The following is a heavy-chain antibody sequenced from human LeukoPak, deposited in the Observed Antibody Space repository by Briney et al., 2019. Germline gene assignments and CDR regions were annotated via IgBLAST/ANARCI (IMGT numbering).Heavy chain of an antibody. D-gene: IGHD3-10*01. V-gene: IGHV4-39*07. Sequence: PSETLSLTCTVSGGSITSSNYYWGWIRQPPGKGLEWIGSFYYSGSTNYNPSLKSRVTISVDTSKNQFSLKLSSVTAADTAVYYCARVEGNMDVWGKGTTVTVSS. CDR3: ARVEGNMDV. CDR2: FYYSGST. CDR1: GGSITSSNYY. J-gene: IGHJ6*03.